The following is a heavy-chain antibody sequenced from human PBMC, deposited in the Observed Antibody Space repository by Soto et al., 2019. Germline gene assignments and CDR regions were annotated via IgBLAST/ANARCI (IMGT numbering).Heavy chain of an antibody. CDR1: GFGFSSYG. CDR2: IWYEGSKK. D-gene: IGHD2-21*01. V-gene: IGHV3-33*01. CDR3: ARDPGEYYLDY. Sequence: QVQLVESGGGVVQPGRSLRLSCVASGFGFSSYGMHWVRQAPGKGLEGVAIIWYEGSKKYYADFVKGRITVSRDSSKNTLDLQMDSLTADDTAVFYCARDPGEYYLDYWGQGTLVTVSS. J-gene: IGHJ4*02.